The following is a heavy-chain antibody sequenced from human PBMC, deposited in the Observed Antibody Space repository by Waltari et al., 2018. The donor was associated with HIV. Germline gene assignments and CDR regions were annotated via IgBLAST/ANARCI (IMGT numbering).Heavy chain of an antibody. J-gene: IGHJ4*02. D-gene: IGHD6-13*01. CDR2: NDPDDGET. CDR1: GYTFTDYH. V-gene: IGHV1-69-2*01. CDR3: ASLAAAVYFDA. Sequence: EVHLVQSGPEERKPGSTMKISCRVSGYTFTDYHIHWVQEAPGSGLEWMGLNDPDDGETVYAEKFQDRLTITADTSADTVYMELTSLRSDDTAVYYCASLAAAVYFDAWGQGTLLTVSS.